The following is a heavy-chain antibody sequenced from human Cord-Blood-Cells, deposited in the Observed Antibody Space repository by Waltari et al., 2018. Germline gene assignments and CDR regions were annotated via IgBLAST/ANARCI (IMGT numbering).Heavy chain of an antibody. V-gene: IGHV3-30-3*01. D-gene: IGHD2-21*02. CDR2: ISYDGSNK. Sequence: LSCAASGFTFSSYAMHWVRQAPGKGLEWVAVISYDGSNKYYADSVKGRFTISRDNSKNTLYLQMNSLRAEDTAVYYCAREKLLRYYFDYWGQGTLVTVSS. J-gene: IGHJ4*02. CDR1: GFTFSSYA. CDR3: AREKLLRYYFDY.